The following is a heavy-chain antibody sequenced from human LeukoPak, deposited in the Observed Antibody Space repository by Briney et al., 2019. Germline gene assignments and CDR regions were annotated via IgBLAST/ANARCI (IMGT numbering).Heavy chain of an antibody. CDR3: AIPYAGGYLYAFDI. V-gene: IGHV4-39*01. CDR2: IYYTGTT. CDR1: GGSISSTSYY. J-gene: IGHJ3*02. Sequence: PSETLSLTCIVSGGSISSTSYYWGWVRQPPGKGLEWIGSIYYTGTTYYNPSLKSRVTISVDTSKNQFSLELSSVTAADTSVYYCAIPYAGGYLYAFDIWGQGTMVTVSS. D-gene: IGHD1-26*01.